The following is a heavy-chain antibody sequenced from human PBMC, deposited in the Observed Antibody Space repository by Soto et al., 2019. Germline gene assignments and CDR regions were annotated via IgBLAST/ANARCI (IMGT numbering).Heavy chain of an antibody. CDR3: VRYCSSTLCNGVATRTFDY. J-gene: IGHJ4*02. Sequence: LRLSCAASRFTFSTYEMHWVRQAPGKGLEWVSCISSSGSSVYYADSVKGRFTISRDNSRNSLYLQMNSLRDEDTALYYCVRYCSSTLCNGVATRTFDYWGQGALVTVS. CDR1: RFTFSTYE. D-gene: IGHD5-12*01. V-gene: IGHV3-48*03. CDR2: ISSSGSSV.